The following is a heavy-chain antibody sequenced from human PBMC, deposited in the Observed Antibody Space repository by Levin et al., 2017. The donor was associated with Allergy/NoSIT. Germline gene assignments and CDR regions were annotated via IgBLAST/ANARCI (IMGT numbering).Heavy chain of an antibody. CDR3: ARSYSSSWFV. CDR1: GGSISGSSFY. CDR2: IYYGGST. V-gene: IGHV4-39*01. Sequence: PGGSLRLSCTVSGGSISGSSFYWSWIRQPPGTGLEWIGSIYYGGSTHYNPSLESRVTISVDTSKNQFSLKLSSVTAADTAVYYCARSYSSSWFVGGQGTLVTVSS. J-gene: IGHJ4*02. D-gene: IGHD6-13*01.